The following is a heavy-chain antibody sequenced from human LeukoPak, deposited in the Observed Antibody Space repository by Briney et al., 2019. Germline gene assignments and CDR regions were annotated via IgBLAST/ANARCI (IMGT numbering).Heavy chain of an antibody. CDR2: ISGSGGST. Sequence: GGSLRLSCAASGFTFSSYAMSWVRQAPGKGLEWVSAISGSGGSTYYADSVKGRFTISRDNSKNTLYLQMNSLRAEDTAVYYCARGHDYSSYENWFDPWGQGTLVTVSS. CDR3: ARGHDYSSYENWFDP. V-gene: IGHV3-23*01. CDR1: GFTFSSYA. J-gene: IGHJ5*02. D-gene: IGHD4-11*01.